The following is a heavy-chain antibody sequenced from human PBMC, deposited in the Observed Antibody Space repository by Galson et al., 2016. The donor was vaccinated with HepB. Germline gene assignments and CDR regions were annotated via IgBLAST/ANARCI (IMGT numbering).Heavy chain of an antibody. J-gene: IGHJ1*01. Sequence: SLRLSCAGSGFTFSTYAMNWVRQPPGKGLEWVSSISGSSGTIYYADSVKGRFTVSRDNSKNTLYLEMTNLRVEDTAIYFCAKLERAGYEIEYFLHSGQGTLATVSS. CDR3: AKLERAGYEIEYFLH. D-gene: IGHD5-12*01. CDR2: ISGSSGTI. V-gene: IGHV3-23*01. CDR1: GFTFSTYA.